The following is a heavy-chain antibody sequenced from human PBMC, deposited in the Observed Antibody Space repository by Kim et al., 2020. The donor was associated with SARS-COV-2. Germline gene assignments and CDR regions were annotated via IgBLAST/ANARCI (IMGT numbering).Heavy chain of an antibody. V-gene: IGHV7-4-1*02. Sequence: ASVKVSCKASGYTFTSYAMNWVRQAPGQGLEWMGWINTNTGNPTYAQGFTGRFVFSLDTSVSTAYLQISSLKAEDTAVYYCARVGEELLWFGEFLPAPDYWGQGTLVTVSS. CDR1: GYTFTSYA. CDR3: ARVGEELLWFGEFLPAPDY. CDR2: INTNTGNP. J-gene: IGHJ4*02. D-gene: IGHD3-10*01.